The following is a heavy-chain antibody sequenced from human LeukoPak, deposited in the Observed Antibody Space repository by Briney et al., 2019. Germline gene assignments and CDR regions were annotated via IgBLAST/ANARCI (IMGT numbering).Heavy chain of an antibody. V-gene: IGHV3-7*01. D-gene: IGHD3-3*01. CDR1: GFTFSSYW. CDR3: ARDGRYDFWSGYSAGYFDL. Sequence: GGSLRLSCAASGFTFSSYWMSWVRQAPGKGLEWLANIKQDGSEKYYVDSVKGRFTISRDNAKNSLYLQMNSLRAEDTAVYYCARDGRYDFWSGYSAGYFDLWGRGTLVTVSS. J-gene: IGHJ2*01. CDR2: IKQDGSEK.